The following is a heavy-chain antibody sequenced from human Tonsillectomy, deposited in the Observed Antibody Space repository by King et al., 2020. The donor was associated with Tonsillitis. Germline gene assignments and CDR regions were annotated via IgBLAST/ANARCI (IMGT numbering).Heavy chain of an antibody. V-gene: IGHV3-21*01. CDR1: GFTSSTYT. J-gene: IGHJ4*02. D-gene: IGHD6-19*01. Sequence: EVQLVESGGGLVKPGGSLRLSCAASGFTSSTYTMNWVRQAPGKGLEWVSSITSGNKYIYYSDSVKGRFTISRDNAKNSLYLQMNSLRAEDTAVDYCARSQYSSGWEPPFDYWGQGTLVTVPS. CDR3: ARSQYSSGWEPPFDY. CDR2: ITSGNKYI.